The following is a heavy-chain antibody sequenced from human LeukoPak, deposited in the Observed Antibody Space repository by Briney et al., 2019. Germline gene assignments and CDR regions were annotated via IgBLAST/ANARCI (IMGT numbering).Heavy chain of an antibody. D-gene: IGHD1-26*01. CDR2: ISGNGGTT. CDR1: GFTFSYYG. Sequence: GGSLRLSCATSGFTFSYYGMSWVRQAPGKGLEWVSAISGNGGTTYHADSVKGRFTTSRDNSKNTLYLQMNSLRAEDTAVYYCAQEGCDNIYYRFDHWGQGTLVSVSS. CDR3: AQEGCDNIYYRFDH. V-gene: IGHV3-23*01. J-gene: IGHJ4*02.